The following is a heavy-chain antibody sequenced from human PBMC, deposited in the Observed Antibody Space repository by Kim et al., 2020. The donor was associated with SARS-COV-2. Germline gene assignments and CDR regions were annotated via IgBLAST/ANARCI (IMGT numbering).Heavy chain of an antibody. CDR2: IYPGDSGT. J-gene: IGHJ5*02. CDR3: GRSLALKDDYVWGSYRNNWFDP. Sequence: GESLKISCKGSGSSSTSYWIGWVRQMPGKVLEWMGIIYPGDSGTRYNPSFQGQVTISADKSITTSYLQWSSLKASEPAIYYCGRSLALKDDYVWGSYRNNWFDPWGQGNLVTVSS. CDR1: GSSSTSYW. D-gene: IGHD3-16*02. V-gene: IGHV5-51*01.